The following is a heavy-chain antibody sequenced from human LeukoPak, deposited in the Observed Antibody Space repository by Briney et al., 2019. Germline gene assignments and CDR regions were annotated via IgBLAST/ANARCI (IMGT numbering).Heavy chain of an antibody. V-gene: IGHV3-30-3*01. CDR3: ARDLGLSVGVTPFAS. CDR2: ISYDGSNK. Sequence: PGGSLRLSCAASGFTFSSYAMHWVRQAPGKGLEWVAVISYDGSNKYYADSVKGRFTISRDNSKNTLYLQMNSLRAEDTAVYYCARDLGLSVGVTPFASWGRGTLVTVSS. J-gene: IGHJ4*02. D-gene: IGHD1-26*01. CDR1: GFTFSSYA.